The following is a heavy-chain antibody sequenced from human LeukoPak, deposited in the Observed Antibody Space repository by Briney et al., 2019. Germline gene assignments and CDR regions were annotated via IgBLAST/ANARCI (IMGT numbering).Heavy chain of an antibody. J-gene: IGHJ4*02. CDR2: IYSGGDT. CDR1: GFTVSGNY. Sequence: GGSLRLSCAASGFTVSGNYMSWVRQAPGKGLEWVSVIYSGGDTYSADSVKGRFTISRDNSKNTVYLQMNSLRAEDTAVYYCARLGGRRAAAGYWGQGTLVTVSS. CDR3: ARLGGRRAAAGY. D-gene: IGHD6-13*01. V-gene: IGHV3-53*01.